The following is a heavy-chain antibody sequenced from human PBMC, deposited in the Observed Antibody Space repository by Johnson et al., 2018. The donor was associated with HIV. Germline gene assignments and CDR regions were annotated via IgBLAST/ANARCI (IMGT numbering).Heavy chain of an antibody. V-gene: IGHV3-53*01. D-gene: IGHD7-27*01. Sequence: VQLVESGGGLIQPGGSLRLSCAASGFTVSSNYMSWVRQAPGKGLEWVSVISGSGGSTYYADSVKGRFTISRDNSKNTLYLQMNSLRAEDTALYYCARGSGVGAFDIWGQGTMVTVSS. CDR2: ISGSGGST. CDR1: GFTVSSNY. J-gene: IGHJ3*02. CDR3: ARGSGVGAFDI.